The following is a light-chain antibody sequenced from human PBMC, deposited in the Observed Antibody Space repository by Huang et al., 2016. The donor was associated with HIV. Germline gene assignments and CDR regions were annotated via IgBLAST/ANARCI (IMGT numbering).Light chain of an antibody. CDR3: QQANSFPLIT. CDR2: AAS. CDR1: QGISSW. Sequence: DIQMTQSPSFVSASVGDRVTINCRASQGISSWVAWYQQKPGKAPKLLIYAASSLQSGVPTRFSGSGSGTDFTLTISDLQPDDFATYFCQQANSFPLITFGQGTRLDIK. V-gene: IGKV1-12*01. J-gene: IGKJ5*01.